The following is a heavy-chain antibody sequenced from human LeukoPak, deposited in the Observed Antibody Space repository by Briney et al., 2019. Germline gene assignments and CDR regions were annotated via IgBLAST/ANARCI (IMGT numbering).Heavy chain of an antibody. CDR1: GYTFTSYY. V-gene: IGHV1-46*01. J-gene: IGHJ6*03. CDR2: IDPSGGST. D-gene: IGHD3-3*01. CDR3: AREAGGDGFWTHREGYYYYYMDV. Sequence: ASVKVSCKASGYTFTSYYMHWVRQAPGQGLEWMGIIDPSGGSTSYAQKFQGRVTMTRDTSTSTVYMELSSLRSEDTAVYYCAREAGGDGFWTHREGYYYYYMDVWGKGTTVTVSS.